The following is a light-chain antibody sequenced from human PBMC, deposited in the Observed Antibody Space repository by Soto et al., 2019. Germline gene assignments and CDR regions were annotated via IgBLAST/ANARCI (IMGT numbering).Light chain of an antibody. CDR3: QHHNSYSEA. CDR2: KAS. J-gene: IGKJ1*01. CDR1: QRTSGW. V-gene: IGKV1-5*03. Sequence: EIQRAQSPCTLAAFVADRVTITCLASQRTSGWLAWYQQKTGKAPKLLIYKASTLKSGVPSRFSGSGSGTEFTLTISSLQPDDFATYYCQHHNSYSEAFGQGTKVDI.